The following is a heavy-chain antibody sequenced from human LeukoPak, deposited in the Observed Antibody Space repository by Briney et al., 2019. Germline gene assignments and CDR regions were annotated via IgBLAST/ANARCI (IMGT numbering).Heavy chain of an antibody. CDR1: GFTFSGSA. V-gene: IGHV3-73*01. D-gene: IGHD3-10*01. CDR2: IRSTANGYAT. J-gene: IGHJ6*03. CDR3: ARVYYYGSGSYFLGYMDV. Sequence: GGSLRLSCAASGFTFSGSALHWVRQASGKGLEWVGRIRSTANGYATAYAASVKGRFTISRDDSKNTAYLQMNSLRAEDTAVYYCARVYYYGSGSYFLGYMDVWGKGTTVTISS.